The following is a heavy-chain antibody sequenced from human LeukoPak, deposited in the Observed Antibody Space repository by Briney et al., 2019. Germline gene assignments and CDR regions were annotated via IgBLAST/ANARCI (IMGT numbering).Heavy chain of an antibody. J-gene: IGHJ4*02. CDR1: GFTFSSYA. V-gene: IGHV3-23*01. CDR2: IGGSGGIT. CDR3: AKGYSSSWHADY. Sequence: GGSLRLSCAASGFTFSSYAMTWVRQAPGKGLEWVSGIGGSGGITYYADSVKGRFTISRGNSKNTLYLQMNSLRAEDTAVYYCAKGYSSSWHADYWGQGTLVTVSS. D-gene: IGHD6-13*01.